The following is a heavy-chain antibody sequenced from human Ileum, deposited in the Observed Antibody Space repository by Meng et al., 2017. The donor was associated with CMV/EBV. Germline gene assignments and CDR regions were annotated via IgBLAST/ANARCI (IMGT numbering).Heavy chain of an antibody. D-gene: IGHD2-21*02. CDR2: IHYSAGN. J-gene: IGHJ4*02. Sequence: LSAQEAGSGRVKPPETLSLSGTVSGASISRRTYSWGLVRQPPGKGLEWIGRIHYSAGNYYHPSHKSRVTISVDTSKNQFSLKLNSVTAADTAVYYCASGDSLRAVDFWGQGTLVTVSS. CDR1: GASISRRTYS. CDR3: ASGDSLRAVDF. V-gene: IGHV4-39*07.